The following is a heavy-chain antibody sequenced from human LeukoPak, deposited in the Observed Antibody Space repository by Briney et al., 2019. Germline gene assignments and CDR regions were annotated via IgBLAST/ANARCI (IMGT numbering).Heavy chain of an antibody. J-gene: IGHJ5*02. CDR3: ARGQARLAWFDP. CDR2: IYHSGST. CDR1: GYSISSGYY. Sequence: SETLSLTCTVSGYSISSGYYWGWIRQPPGKRLQWIGTIYHSGSTFYNPSLKSRVTISVDTSKNQFSLRLTSVIAADTAVYYCARGQARLAWFDPWGQGTLVTVSS. V-gene: IGHV4-38-2*02. D-gene: IGHD6-19*01.